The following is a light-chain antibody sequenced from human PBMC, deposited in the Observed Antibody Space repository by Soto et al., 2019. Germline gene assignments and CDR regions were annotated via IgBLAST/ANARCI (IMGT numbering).Light chain of an antibody. J-gene: IGKJ2*01. Sequence: DIQMTQSPSSLSASVGDRVTITCRASQSIGIYLNWYQQKPGDPPNLLIYAASSLQRGVPARFSGSGSETDFTLTISSLQTEDFAIYYCQQSFSTPYTFGLGTKVDIK. CDR1: QSIGIY. V-gene: IGKV1-39*01. CDR2: AAS. CDR3: QQSFSTPYT.